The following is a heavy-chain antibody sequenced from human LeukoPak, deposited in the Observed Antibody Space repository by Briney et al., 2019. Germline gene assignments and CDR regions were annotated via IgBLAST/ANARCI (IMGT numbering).Heavy chain of an antibody. Sequence: PGGSLRLSCAASGFTFSSYAMHWVRQAPGKGLEYVSAISSNGGSTYYANSVKGRFTISRDNSKNTLYLQMGSLRADDMAVYYCARGGQQWPSDYWGQGTLVTVSS. CDR2: ISSNGGST. J-gene: IGHJ4*02. D-gene: IGHD6-19*01. CDR1: GFTFSSYA. CDR3: ARGGQQWPSDY. V-gene: IGHV3-64*01.